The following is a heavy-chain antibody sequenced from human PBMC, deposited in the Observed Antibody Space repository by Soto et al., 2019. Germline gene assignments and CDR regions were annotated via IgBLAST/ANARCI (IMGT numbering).Heavy chain of an antibody. Sequence: GGSLRLSCAASGFTFSNAWMSWVRQAPGKGLEWVGRIRRKTDGGTTDYAAPVKGRFSISRDDSKNTLYLQMNILKTEDTAVYYCTTAATTVTTIDFWGQGTLVTVSS. D-gene: IGHD4-17*01. CDR2: IRRKTDGGTT. CDR1: GFTFSNAW. CDR3: TTAATTVTTIDF. V-gene: IGHV3-15*01. J-gene: IGHJ4*02.